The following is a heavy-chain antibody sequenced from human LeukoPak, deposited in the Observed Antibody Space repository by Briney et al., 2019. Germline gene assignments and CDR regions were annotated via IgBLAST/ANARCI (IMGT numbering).Heavy chain of an antibody. D-gene: IGHD2-2*02. Sequence: GESLKISCMSSGYSFTSYWIAWVRQVPGKGLEWMGIIRPGDSDPRYSPSFQGQVTISADKSISTAYLQWSSLKASDTAMYYCARSDTYKGYCSSTSCYRYFDYWGQGTLVTVSS. CDR1: GYSFTSYW. V-gene: IGHV5-51*01. CDR2: IRPGDSDP. J-gene: IGHJ4*02. CDR3: ARSDTYKGYCSSTSCYRYFDY.